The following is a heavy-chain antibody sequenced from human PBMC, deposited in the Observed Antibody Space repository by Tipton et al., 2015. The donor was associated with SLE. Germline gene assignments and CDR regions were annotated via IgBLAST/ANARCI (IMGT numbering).Heavy chain of an antibody. Sequence: TLSLTCTVSGGSISSSGYYWGWIRQPPGKGLEWIGSIYYSGSTYHHPSLKSRVTISVDTSKNQFSLKLSSVTAADTAVYYCARGSLRYFDWLFRGHFDYWGQGTLVTVSS. J-gene: IGHJ4*02. V-gene: IGHV4-39*01. CDR3: ARGSLRYFDWLFRGHFDY. CDR1: GGSISSSGYY. CDR2: IYYSGST. D-gene: IGHD3-9*01.